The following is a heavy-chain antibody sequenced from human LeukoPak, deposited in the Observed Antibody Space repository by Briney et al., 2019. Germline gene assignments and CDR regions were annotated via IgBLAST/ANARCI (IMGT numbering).Heavy chain of an antibody. V-gene: IGHV5-51*01. D-gene: IGHD6-13*01. CDR1: GYSFASYW. CDR2: IYPGDSDT. CDR3: ARRDSSSWYGDY. J-gene: IGHJ4*02. Sequence: GESLKISCKGSGYSFASYWIGWVRQMPGKGLEWMGIIYPGDSDTRYTLSFQGQVTISADKSISTAYLQWSSLKASDTAMYYCARRDSSSWYGDYWGQGTLVTVSS.